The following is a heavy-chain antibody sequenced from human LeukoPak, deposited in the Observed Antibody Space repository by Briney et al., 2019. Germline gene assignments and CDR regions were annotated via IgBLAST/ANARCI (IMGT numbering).Heavy chain of an antibody. J-gene: IGHJ4*02. CDR1: GGSISSSSYY. CDR2: IYYSGST. CDR3: ARRIAVAGTSHFDY. Sequence: PSKTLSLTCTVSGGSISSSSYYWGWIRQPPGKGLEWIGSIYYSGSTYYNPSLKSRVTISVDTSKNQFSLKLSSVTAADTAVYYCARRIAVAGTSHFDYWGQGTLVTVSS. V-gene: IGHV4-39*01. D-gene: IGHD6-19*01.